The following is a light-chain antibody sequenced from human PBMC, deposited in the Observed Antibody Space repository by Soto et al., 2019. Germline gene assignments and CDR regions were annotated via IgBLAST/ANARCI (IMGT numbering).Light chain of an antibody. J-gene: IGKJ1*01. CDR2: KAT. CDR3: QQYGSYPGT. V-gene: IGKV1-5*03. CDR1: QSVSNW. Sequence: DIQMTQSPSTLSASVGDRVTITCRASQSVSNWLAWYQQKPGKAPKLLIYKATGLENGVPSRFSGSGSGTEFTLTISCLQPDDFATYYCQQYGSYPGTFGQGTKVEIK.